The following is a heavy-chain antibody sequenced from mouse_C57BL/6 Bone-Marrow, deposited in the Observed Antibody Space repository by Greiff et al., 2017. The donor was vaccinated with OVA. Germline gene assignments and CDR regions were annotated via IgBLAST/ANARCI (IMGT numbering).Heavy chain of an antibody. CDR2: IHPNSGST. CDR1: GYTFTSYW. J-gene: IGHJ3*01. V-gene: IGHV1-64*01. Sequence: QVQLQQPGAELVKPGASVKLSCKASGYTFTSYWMHWVKQRPGQGLEWIGMIHPNSGSTNYNEKFKSKATLTVDKSSSTAYMQRSSLTSEDSAVYYCAFGLAYWGQGTLVTVSA. CDR3: AFGLAY.